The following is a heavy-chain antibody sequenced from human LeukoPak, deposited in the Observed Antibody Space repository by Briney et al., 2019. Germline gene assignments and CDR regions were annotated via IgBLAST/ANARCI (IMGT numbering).Heavy chain of an antibody. V-gene: IGHV4-39*01. CDR1: GGSISSSSYY. Sequence: SETLSLTCTVSGGSISSSSYYWGWIRQPPGKGLEWIGGIYYSGSTYYNPSLKSRVTISVDTSKNQFSLKLSSVTAADTAVYYCDLTYYYDSSGYYLVEWGQGTLVTVSS. CDR3: DLTYYYDSSGYYLVE. D-gene: IGHD3-22*01. J-gene: IGHJ4*02. CDR2: IYYSGST.